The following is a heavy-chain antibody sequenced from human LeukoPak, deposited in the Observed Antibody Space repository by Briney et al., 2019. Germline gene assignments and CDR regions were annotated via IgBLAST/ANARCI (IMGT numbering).Heavy chain of an antibody. V-gene: IGHV3-7*01. CDR2: IKQDGSEK. Sequence: PGGSLRLSCAASGFTFSSYWMSWVRQAPGKGLEWVANIKQDGSEKYYVDSVKGRFTISRDNAKNSLYLQMNSLRAKDTAVYYCARDLAGPPQEAFDIWGQGTMVTVSS. J-gene: IGHJ3*02. CDR3: ARDLAGPPQEAFDI. CDR1: GFTFSSYW.